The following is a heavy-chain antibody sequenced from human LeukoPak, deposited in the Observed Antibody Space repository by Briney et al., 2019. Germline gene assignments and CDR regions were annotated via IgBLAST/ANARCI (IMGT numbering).Heavy chain of an antibody. CDR2: VKQDGSGK. CDR3: ARSPCGGDCYKEDYYFDY. Sequence: PGGSLRLSCAVSGFTFRNYWMSWVRQAPGKGLEWVANVKQDGSGKHYVGSVKGRFTISRDNAKNSLYLQMNSLRAEDTAVYYCARSPCGGDCYKEDYYFDYWGQGTLVTVSS. D-gene: IGHD2-21*01. J-gene: IGHJ4*02. CDR1: GFTFRNYW. V-gene: IGHV3-7*01.